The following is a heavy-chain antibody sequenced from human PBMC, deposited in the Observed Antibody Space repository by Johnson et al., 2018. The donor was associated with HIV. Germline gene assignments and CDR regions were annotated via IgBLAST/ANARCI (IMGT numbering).Heavy chain of an antibody. V-gene: IGHV3-66*02. Sequence: VQLVESGGGLVQPGGSLRLSCAASGFTVSSNYMSWVRQAPGKGLEWVSIIYSGGSTYYTDSVKGRFTISRDNSKNTLYLQMNSLRAEDTAVNYCARIGAWQLHRAFDIWGQGTRGTGSS. CDR1: GFTVSSNY. D-gene: IGHD2-15*01. J-gene: IGHJ3*02. CDR3: ARIGAWQLHRAFDI. CDR2: IYSGGST.